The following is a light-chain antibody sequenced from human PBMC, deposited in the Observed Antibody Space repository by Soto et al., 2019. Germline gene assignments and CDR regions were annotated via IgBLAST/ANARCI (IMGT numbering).Light chain of an antibody. CDR1: QSVSSSY. V-gene: IGKV3-20*01. CDR2: GAS. J-gene: IGKJ5*01. Sequence: EIVLTQSPGTLSLSPGERATLSCRASQSVSSSYLAWYQQKPGQAPRLLIYGASGRATGIPDRFSGSGSGTDVALTINSLEPEDFAVYYCQQYGSSPPVTVGQGTRLEIK. CDR3: QQYGSSPPVT.